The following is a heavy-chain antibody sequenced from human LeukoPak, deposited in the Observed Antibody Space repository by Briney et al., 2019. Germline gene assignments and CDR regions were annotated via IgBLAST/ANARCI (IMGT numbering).Heavy chain of an antibody. CDR2: MNPNSGNT. V-gene: IGHV1-8*01. Sequence: ASVKVSCKASGYTFTSYDINWVRQATGQGLEWMGWMNPNSGNTGYAQKFQGRVTMTRNTSISTAYMELSSLGSEDTAVYYCARLGIGSSFDYYYYYMDVWGKGTTVTVSS. J-gene: IGHJ6*03. D-gene: IGHD6-13*01. CDR3: ARLGIGSSFDYYYYYMDV. CDR1: GYTFTSYD.